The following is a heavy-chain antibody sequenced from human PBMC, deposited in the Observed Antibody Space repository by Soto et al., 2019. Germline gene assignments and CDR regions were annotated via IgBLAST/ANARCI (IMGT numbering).Heavy chain of an antibody. Sequence: QVQLQESGPGLVKPSETLSLTCTVSGGSISTYYWSWIRQPPGKGLEWIGYIYYGGSTNYKPSLKSRVTISVDTSKNQYSLKLSSVTAADTAVYYCARHRYGDYGVTHWGQGTLVTVSS. J-gene: IGHJ1*01. CDR3: ARHRYGDYGVTH. D-gene: IGHD4-17*01. CDR1: GGSISTYY. CDR2: IYYGGST. V-gene: IGHV4-59*08.